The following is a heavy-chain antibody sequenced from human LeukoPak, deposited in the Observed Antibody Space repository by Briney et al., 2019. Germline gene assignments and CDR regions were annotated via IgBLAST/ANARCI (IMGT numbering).Heavy chain of an antibody. V-gene: IGHV3-66*01. Sequence: GGSLRLSCAASGFTFSNAWMSWVRQAPGKGLEWVSVTYSGGLTYYADSVKGRFTISRDNSKNTLYLQMNSLRGEDTAVYYCARDNGQMAYGMDVWGQGTTVTVSS. J-gene: IGHJ6*02. CDR3: ARDNGQMAYGMDV. D-gene: IGHD5-24*01. CDR1: GFTFSNAW. CDR2: TYSGGLT.